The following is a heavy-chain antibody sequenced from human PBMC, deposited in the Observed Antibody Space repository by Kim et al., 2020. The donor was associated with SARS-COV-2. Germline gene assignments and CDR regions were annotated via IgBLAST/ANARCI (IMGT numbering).Heavy chain of an antibody. CDR1: GFSFSNFA. Sequence: GGSLRLSCAASGFSFSNFAMHWVRQAPGKEPEWMAVISSDGGDKYYVDSVKGRFTISRDNSKNTLYLQMNSLGVEDTATFYCARGAPKLYYYGPVYVWGQGTTVSVSS. CDR3: ARGAPKLYYYGPVYV. CDR2: ISSDGGDK. D-gene: IGHD3-10*01. V-gene: IGHV3-30*04. J-gene: IGHJ6*02.